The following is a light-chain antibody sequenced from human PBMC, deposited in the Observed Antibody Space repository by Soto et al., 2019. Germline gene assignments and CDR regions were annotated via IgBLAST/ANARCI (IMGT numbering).Light chain of an antibody. CDR2: DAS. CDR3: QQRSNWPRT. CDR1: QSVSSY. J-gene: IGKJ1*01. Sequence: EIVLTQSPATPSLSPGERATLSCRASQSVSSYLAWYQQKPGQTPRLLIYDASNRATGIPARFSGSGSGTDFTLTISSLEPGDFAVYYCQQRSNWPRTFGQGTKVEIK. V-gene: IGKV3-11*01.